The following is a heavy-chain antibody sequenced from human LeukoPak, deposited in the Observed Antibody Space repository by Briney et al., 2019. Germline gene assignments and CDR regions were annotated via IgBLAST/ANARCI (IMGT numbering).Heavy chain of an antibody. D-gene: IGHD5-12*01. CDR1: GFTVISNY. CDR3: ARDSSGYDFWNWFDH. J-gene: IGHJ5*02. Sequence: GGSLRLSCASSGFTVISNYMTWVRQAPGKGLECVSVIYRGGTTYYADSVKGRFTISRDNSKNTLYLQMNSLRADDTAVYYCARDSSGYDFWNWFDHWGQGTLVTVSS. CDR2: IYRGGTT. V-gene: IGHV3-66*01.